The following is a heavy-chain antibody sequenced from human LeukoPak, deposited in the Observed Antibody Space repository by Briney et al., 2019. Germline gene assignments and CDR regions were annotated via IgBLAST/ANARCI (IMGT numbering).Heavy chain of an antibody. CDR1: GFTFSYYW. CDR3: ARESLIVGATWFDP. D-gene: IGHD1-26*01. CDR2: ISSSSSYI. Sequence: PGGSLRLSCAASGFTFSYYWMNWVRQAPGKGLEWVSSISSSSSYIYYADSVKGRYTISRDNSKNTLYLQMNSLRAEDTAVYYCARESLIVGATWFDPWGQGTLVTVSS. V-gene: IGHV3-21*01. J-gene: IGHJ5*02.